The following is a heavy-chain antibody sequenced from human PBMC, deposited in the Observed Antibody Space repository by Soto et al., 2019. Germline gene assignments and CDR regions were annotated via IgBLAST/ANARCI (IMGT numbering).Heavy chain of an antibody. CDR3: ARWIADRSGGYYYYYGMDV. Sequence: WETLSLTCAVSGGSISSSNWWSWVRQPPGKGLEWIGEIYHSGSTNYNPSLKSRVTISVDKSKNQFSLKLGSVTAADTAVYYCARWIADRSGGYYYYYGMDVWGQGTTVTVSS. V-gene: IGHV4-4*02. CDR2: IYHSGST. CDR1: GGSISSSNW. J-gene: IGHJ6*02. D-gene: IGHD6-6*01.